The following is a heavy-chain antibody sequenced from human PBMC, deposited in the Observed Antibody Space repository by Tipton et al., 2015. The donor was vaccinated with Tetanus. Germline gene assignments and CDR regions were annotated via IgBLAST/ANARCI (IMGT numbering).Heavy chain of an antibody. J-gene: IGHJ4*02. CDR1: GFTFSHYW. Sequence: SLRLSCAASGFTFSHYWMHWVRQAPGKGLEWVSEIKTDGTDTNYADSVKGRFTISRDNAKNTVFLQMNGLRAEDTALYYCAKDISSYVAGFCFDCWGQGTLVTVSS. V-gene: IGHV3-74*01. CDR3: AKDISSYVAGFCFDC. D-gene: IGHD3-10*02. CDR2: IKTDGTDT.